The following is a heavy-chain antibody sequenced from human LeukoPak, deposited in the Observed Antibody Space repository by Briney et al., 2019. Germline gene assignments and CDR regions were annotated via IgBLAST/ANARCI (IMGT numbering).Heavy chain of an antibody. CDR1: GFTVSSNY. J-gene: IGHJ4*02. CDR3: ARDLVAAGGDY. V-gene: IGHV3-66*01. D-gene: IGHD2-15*01. CDR2: IYSGGST. Sequence: PGGSLRLSCAASGFTVSSNYMSWVRQAPGKGLEWVSVIYSGGSTYYADSVKGRFTISRDNSKNTLYLQMNSLRAEDTAVYYCARDLVAAGGDYWGQGTLITVSS.